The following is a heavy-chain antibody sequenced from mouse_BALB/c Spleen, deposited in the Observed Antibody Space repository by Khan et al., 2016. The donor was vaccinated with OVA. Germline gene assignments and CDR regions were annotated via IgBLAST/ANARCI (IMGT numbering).Heavy chain of an antibody. CDR2: IFPGSGIP. J-gene: IGHJ3*01. CDR3: ARGGYSVFAY. D-gene: IGHD2-14*01. Sequence: VQLLQSGPELVKPGASLKVSCKASGYTFTDYIIGWVKQSTRQGLEWIGDIFPGSGIPYYNEKFKDKVTLTADKSSNTASMQLSRLTSDDSAAYFCARGGYSVFAYWGQGSLVTVSA. CDR1: GYTFTDYI. V-gene: IGHV1-77*01.